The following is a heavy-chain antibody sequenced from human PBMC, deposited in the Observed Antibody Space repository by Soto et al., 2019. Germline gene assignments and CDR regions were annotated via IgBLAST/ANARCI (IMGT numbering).Heavy chain of an antibody. V-gene: IGHV5-51*01. D-gene: IGHD1-26*01. CDR1: GYSFTSYW. CDR3: ARGGSYYKGIPKYFDY. J-gene: IGHJ4*02. CDR2: IYPGDSDT. Sequence: GESLKISCKGSGYSFTSYWIGWVRQMPGKGLEWMGIIYPGDSDTRYSPSFQGQVTISADKSISTAYLQWNSLKASDTAMYYCARGGSYYKGIPKYFDYWGQGTLVTVSS.